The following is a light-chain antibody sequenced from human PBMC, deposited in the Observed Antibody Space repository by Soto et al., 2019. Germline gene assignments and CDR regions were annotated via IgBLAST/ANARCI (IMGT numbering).Light chain of an antibody. CDR2: AAY. J-gene: IGKJ4*02. V-gene: IGKV1-27*01. Sequence: DIQMTQAPSSLSASVGDRATITCRARQDIRNYFAWYQQNPGKVPKLLISAAYTLQSGVPPRFSGSGSGTDFTLTISSLQPEDVATYYCQKYDNAPLTFGGGTKVEIK. CDR3: QKYDNAPLT. CDR1: QDIRNY.